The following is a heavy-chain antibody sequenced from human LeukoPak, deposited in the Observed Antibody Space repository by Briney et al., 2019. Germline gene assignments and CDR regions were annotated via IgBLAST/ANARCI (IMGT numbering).Heavy chain of an antibody. Sequence: PGRSLRLSCAASGFTFSSYAMHWVRQAPGKGLKWVSTITTGGPNTYYADSVKGRFTVSRDDSKNTLCLQMNSLRAEDTAVYYCAKDGGLWVSAHWGDSWGRGTLVTVSS. J-gene: IGHJ4*02. CDR3: AKDGGLWVSAHWGDS. CDR2: ITTGGPNT. CDR1: GFTFSSYA. D-gene: IGHD7-27*01. V-gene: IGHV3-23*01.